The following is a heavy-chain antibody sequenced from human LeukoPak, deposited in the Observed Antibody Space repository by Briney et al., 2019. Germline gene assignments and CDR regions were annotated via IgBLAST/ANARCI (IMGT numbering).Heavy chain of an antibody. Sequence: PGESLRLSCAASGFTFSDYYMSWIRQAPGKGLEWISYISSSSSYTNYADSVKGRFTISRDNAENSLYLQMNSLRAEDAAVYYCARKVLSSSGTYSTFDYWGQGTLVTVSS. V-gene: IGHV3-11*06. CDR2: ISSSSSYT. CDR1: GFTFSDYY. D-gene: IGHD1-26*01. CDR3: ARKVLSSSGTYSTFDY. J-gene: IGHJ4*02.